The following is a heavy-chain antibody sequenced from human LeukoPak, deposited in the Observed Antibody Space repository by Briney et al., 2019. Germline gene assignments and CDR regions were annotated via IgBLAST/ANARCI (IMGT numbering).Heavy chain of an antibody. D-gene: IGHD2-21*02. Sequence: ASVKVSCKASGYTFTSYAMNWVRQAPGQGLEWMGWINTNTGNPTYAQGFTGRFVFSLDTSVSTAYLQISSLKAEDTAVYYCARHLRPSDFDPFDIWGQGTMVTVSA. J-gene: IGHJ3*02. V-gene: IGHV7-4-1*02. CDR3: ARHLRPSDFDPFDI. CDR2: INTNTGNP. CDR1: GYTFTSYA.